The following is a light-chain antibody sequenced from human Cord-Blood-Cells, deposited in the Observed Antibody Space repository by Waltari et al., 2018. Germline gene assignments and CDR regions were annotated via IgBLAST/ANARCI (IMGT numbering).Light chain of an antibody. CDR2: AAS. V-gene: IGKV1-39*01. Sequence: DIQMTHSSSSLSASVGDRVTITCRASQSISSYLNWYQQKLGKAPKLLIYAASSLQSGVPSRFSGSGSETDFTLTISSLQPEDVATYYCQQSYSTPITFGQGTRLEIK. J-gene: IGKJ5*01. CDR1: QSISSY. CDR3: QQSYSTPIT.